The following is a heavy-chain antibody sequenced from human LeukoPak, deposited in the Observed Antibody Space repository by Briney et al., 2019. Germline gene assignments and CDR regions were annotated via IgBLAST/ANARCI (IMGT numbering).Heavy chain of an antibody. J-gene: IGHJ4*02. V-gene: IGHV1-8*01. CDR2: MNPNSGNT. CDR3: AVITMVRGVANDPFDY. CDR1: GYTFTSYD. Sequence: ASVKVSCKASGYTFTSYDINWVRQATGQGLEWMGWMNPNSGNTGYAQKFQGRVTRTRNTSISTAYMELSSLRSEDTAVYYCAVITMVRGVANDPFDYWGQGTLVTVSS. D-gene: IGHD3-10*01.